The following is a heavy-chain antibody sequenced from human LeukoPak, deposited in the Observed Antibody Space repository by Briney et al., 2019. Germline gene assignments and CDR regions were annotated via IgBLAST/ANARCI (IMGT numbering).Heavy chain of an antibody. V-gene: IGHV4-34*01. Sequence: KPSETLSLTCAVYGGSFSGYYWSWIRQPPGKGLEWIGEINHSGSTNYNPSLKSRVTISVDTSKNQFSLKLSSVTAADTAVYYCARTTRVGAFDIWGQGTMVTVSS. D-gene: IGHD1-26*01. J-gene: IGHJ3*02. CDR3: ARTTRVGAFDI. CDR1: GGSFSGYY. CDR2: INHSGST.